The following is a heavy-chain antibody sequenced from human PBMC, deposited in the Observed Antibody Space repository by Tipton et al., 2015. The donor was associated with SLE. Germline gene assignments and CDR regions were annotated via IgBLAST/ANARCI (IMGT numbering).Heavy chain of an antibody. Sequence: TLSLTCAVYGGSFSGYYWSWIRQPPGKGLEWIGEINHSGSTNYNPSLKSRVTISVDTSKNQFSLKLSSVTAADTAVYYCARQAYYDFWSGYYTDYWGQGTLVTVSS. D-gene: IGHD3-3*01. V-gene: IGHV4-34*01. CDR3: ARQAYYDFWSGYYTDY. J-gene: IGHJ4*02. CDR2: INHSGST. CDR1: GGSFSGYY.